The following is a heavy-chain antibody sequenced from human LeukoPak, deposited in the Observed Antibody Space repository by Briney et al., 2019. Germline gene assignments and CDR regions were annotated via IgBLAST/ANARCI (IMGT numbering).Heavy chain of an antibody. J-gene: IGHJ5*02. CDR1: GGTFSSYT. Sequence: EASVKVSCKASGGTFSSYTISWVRQAPGQGLEWMGWMNPNSGNTGYAQKFQGRVTITRNTSISTAYMEVSSLRSDDTAVYFCARGRGPLTGYRNWFDPWGQGTLVTVSS. CDR3: ARGRGPLTGYRNWFDP. D-gene: IGHD3-9*01. V-gene: IGHV1-8*03. CDR2: MNPNSGNT.